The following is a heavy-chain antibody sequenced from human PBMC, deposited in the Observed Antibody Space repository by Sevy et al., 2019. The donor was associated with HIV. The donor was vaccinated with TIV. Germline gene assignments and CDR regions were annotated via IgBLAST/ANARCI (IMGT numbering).Heavy chain of an antibody. CDR2: IDVGGIDTT. Sequence: GGSLRLSCAASGFTFRSYAMTWVRQAPGKGLEWVSSIDVGGIDTTFYAESVKGRFTITRDNFRNTVSLQMHSLEVDDTAVYYCSKDWVVLPVFYSDYWGQGTQVTVSS. D-gene: IGHD6-6*01. V-gene: IGHV3-23*01. J-gene: IGHJ4*02. CDR3: SKDWVVLPVFYSDY. CDR1: GFTFRSYA.